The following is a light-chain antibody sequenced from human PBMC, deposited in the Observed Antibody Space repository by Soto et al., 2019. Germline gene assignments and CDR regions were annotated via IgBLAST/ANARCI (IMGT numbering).Light chain of an antibody. V-gene: IGLV2-23*02. CDR2: EVS. J-gene: IGLJ1*01. CDR3: CSYAGSGSSGYV. CDR1: SSDVGNYNV. Sequence: QSALTQPASGSGSPGQPITISCSGTSSDVGNYNVVSWYQQHLGKAPKLMIYEVSKRPSGVSNRFSGSKSGNTASLTISGLQAEDEADYYCCSYAGSGSSGYVFGTGTKVTVL.